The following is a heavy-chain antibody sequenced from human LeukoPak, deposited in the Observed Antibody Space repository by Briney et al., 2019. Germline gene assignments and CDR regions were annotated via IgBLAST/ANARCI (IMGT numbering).Heavy chain of an antibody. V-gene: IGHV4-30-2*01. CDR1: GGSISSGGYY. D-gene: IGHD6-13*01. CDR3: ARVPFDEAAGATRFDP. Sequence: PSETLSLTCTVSGGSISSGGYYWSWIRQPPGKGLEWIGYIYHSGSTYYNPSLKSRVTISVERSKNQFSLKLSSVTAADTAVYYCARVPFDEAAGATRFDPWGQGTLVTVSS. CDR2: IYHSGST. J-gene: IGHJ5*02.